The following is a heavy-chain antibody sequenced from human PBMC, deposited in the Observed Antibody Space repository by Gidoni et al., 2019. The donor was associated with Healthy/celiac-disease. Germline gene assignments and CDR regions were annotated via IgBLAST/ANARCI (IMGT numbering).Heavy chain of an antibody. CDR1: GFTFSSYA. V-gene: IGHV3-23*01. Sequence: EVQLLESGGGLVQPGGSLRLSCAASGFTFSSYAMSWIRQAPGKGLEWVSAISGSGGSTYYADAVKGRFTISRDNSKNTLYLQMNSLRAEDTAVYYCAKDQREQWLVGYWFDPWGQGTLVTVSS. D-gene: IGHD6-19*01. J-gene: IGHJ5*02. CDR3: AKDQREQWLVGYWFDP. CDR2: ISGSGGST.